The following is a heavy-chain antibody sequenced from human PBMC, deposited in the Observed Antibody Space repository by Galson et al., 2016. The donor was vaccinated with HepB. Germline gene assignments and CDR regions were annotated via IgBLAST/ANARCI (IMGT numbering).Heavy chain of an antibody. CDR1: GFSLNTYGLG. Sequence: PALVKPTQTLTLTCTFSGFSLNTYGLGVGWIRQPPGKALEWLALVYWDDYKRYSPPLMSRLTITKDTSKNQVVLTMANMDPVDTGTYYCAQSPTAVSENLNALDIWGQGTMGTVSS. V-gene: IGHV2-5*02. CDR3: AQSPTAVSENLNALDI. CDR2: VYWDDYK. J-gene: IGHJ3*02. D-gene: IGHD6-19*01.